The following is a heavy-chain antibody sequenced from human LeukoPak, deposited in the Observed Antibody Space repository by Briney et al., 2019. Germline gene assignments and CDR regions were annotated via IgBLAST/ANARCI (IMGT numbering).Heavy chain of an antibody. CDR1: GYSFTSYY. J-gene: IGHJ4*02. CDR2: INPSGGST. CDR3: AGTKVGATGGEFDY. V-gene: IGHV1-46*01. Sequence: ASVKVSCKASGYSFTSYYMHWVRQAPGQGLEWMGIINPSGGSTSYAQKFQGRVTMTRDMSTSTVYMELSSLRSDDTAVYYCAGTKVGATGGEFDYWGQGTLVTVSS. D-gene: IGHD1-26*01.